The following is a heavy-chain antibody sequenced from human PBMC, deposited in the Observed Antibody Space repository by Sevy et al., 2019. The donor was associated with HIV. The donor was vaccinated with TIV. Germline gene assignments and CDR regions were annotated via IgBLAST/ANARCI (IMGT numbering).Heavy chain of an antibody. CDR1: GFTFSGYA. CDR3: AKETWGLFDP. J-gene: IGHJ5*02. CDR2: ITGSGSKT. Sequence: GGSLRLSCAASGFTFSGYAMSWVRQAPGMGLEWVSLITGSGSKTYYADSVKGRFTISRDNSKNTVNLQMNSLRVEDTAIYYCAKETWGLFDPWGQRILVTVSS. D-gene: IGHD7-27*01. V-gene: IGHV3-23*01.